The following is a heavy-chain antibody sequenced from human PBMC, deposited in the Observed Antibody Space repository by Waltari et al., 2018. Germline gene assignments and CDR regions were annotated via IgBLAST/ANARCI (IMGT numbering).Heavy chain of an antibody. Sequence: EVQLVESGGGLVKPGGSLRLSCAASGFTFSSYSMNGVRQAPGKGLGWVSSISSSSRYSDYAEPVKGRFTIARDNAKNSLYLQMNSLRAEDTAVYYCARDLGGITIFGVDTAGGMDVWGQGTTVTVSS. CDR1: GFTFSSYS. CDR2: ISSSSRYS. J-gene: IGHJ6*02. V-gene: IGHV3-21*01. D-gene: IGHD3-3*01. CDR3: ARDLGGITIFGVDTAGGMDV.